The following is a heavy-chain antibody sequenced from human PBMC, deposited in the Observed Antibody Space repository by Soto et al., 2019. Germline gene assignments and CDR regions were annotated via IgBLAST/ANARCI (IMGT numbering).Heavy chain of an antibody. V-gene: IGHV3-30-3*01. Sequence: GGSLRLSCAASGFTFSSYAMHWVRQAPGKGLEWVAVISNDGSNKYYADSVKGRFTISRDNSKNTLYLQMNSLRAEDTAVYYCARDVWSGYPQAFDYWGQGTLVTVSS. D-gene: IGHD3-3*01. J-gene: IGHJ4*02. CDR1: GFTFSSYA. CDR2: ISNDGSNK. CDR3: ARDVWSGYPQAFDY.